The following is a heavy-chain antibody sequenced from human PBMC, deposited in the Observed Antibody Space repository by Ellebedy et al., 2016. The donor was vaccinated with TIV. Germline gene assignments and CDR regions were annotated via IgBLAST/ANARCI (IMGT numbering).Heavy chain of an antibody. CDR2: ISYDGNTK. Sequence: GESLKISXAASGFTFRTYGMHWLRQAPGRGLEWVAVISYDGNTKYSADSVKGRFTISRDNSKNKLDLQMNSLRPEDTAVYYCAKVERDYILGRRFDSWGQGALVTVSS. V-gene: IGHV3-30*18. D-gene: IGHD1-1*01. J-gene: IGHJ5*01. CDR1: GFTFRTYG. CDR3: AKVERDYILGRRFDS.